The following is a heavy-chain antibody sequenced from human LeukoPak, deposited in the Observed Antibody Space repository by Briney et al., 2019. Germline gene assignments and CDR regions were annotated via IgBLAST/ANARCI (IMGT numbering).Heavy chain of an antibody. J-gene: IGHJ3*02. Sequence: GGSLRLSCAASGFTFSIYGMHWLRQAPGKGLEWVAVIWYDGGNKRYADSVKGRFTISRDNSKNTLDLQMNSLRADDTAVYYCANWGSAFDIWGQGTMVIVSS. V-gene: IGHV3-33*06. CDR2: IWYDGGNK. D-gene: IGHD7-27*01. CDR3: ANWGSAFDI. CDR1: GFTFSIYG.